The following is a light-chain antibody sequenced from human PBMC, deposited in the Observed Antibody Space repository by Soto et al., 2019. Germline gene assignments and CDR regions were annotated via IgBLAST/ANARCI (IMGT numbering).Light chain of an antibody. CDR1: QSVSSSY. J-gene: IGKJ2*01. V-gene: IGKV3-20*01. CDR3: QQYGSP. CDR2: GAF. Sequence: EIVLTQSPGTLSLSPGERATLSCRASQSVSSSYLAWYQQKPGQAPRLLIYGAFSMAPGIPDRFSGSGSGTDFTLTISRLGPEDFAVYYCQQYGSPFGQGTKLEIK.